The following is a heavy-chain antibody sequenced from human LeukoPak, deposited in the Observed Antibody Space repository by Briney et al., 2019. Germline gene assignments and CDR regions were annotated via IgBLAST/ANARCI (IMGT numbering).Heavy chain of an antibody. CDR3: ATREICGGDCYSLDY. V-gene: IGHV1-24*01. J-gene: IGHJ4*02. Sequence: GASVKVSCKASGYTFSGYYMHWVRQAPGKGLEWMGGFDPEDGETIYAQKFQGRVTMTEDTSTDTAYMELSSLRSEDTAVYYCATREICGGDCYSLDYWGQGTLVTVSS. D-gene: IGHD2-21*02. CDR1: GYTFSGYY. CDR2: FDPEDGET.